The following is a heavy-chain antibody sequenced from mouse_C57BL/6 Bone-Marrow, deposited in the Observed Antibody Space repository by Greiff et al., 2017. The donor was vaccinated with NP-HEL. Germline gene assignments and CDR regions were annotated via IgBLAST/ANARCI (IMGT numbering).Heavy chain of an antibody. CDR2: ISSGGSYT. D-gene: IGHD2-4*01. Sequence: DVMLVESGGDLVKPGGSLKLSCAASGFTFSSYGMSWVRQTPDKRLEWVATISSGGSYTYYPDSVKGRFTISRDNAKNTLYLQMSSLKSGDTAMYYCASPYDYDVAWFAYWGQGTLVTVSA. CDR1: GFTFSSYG. CDR3: ASPYDYDVAWFAY. V-gene: IGHV5-6*02. J-gene: IGHJ3*01.